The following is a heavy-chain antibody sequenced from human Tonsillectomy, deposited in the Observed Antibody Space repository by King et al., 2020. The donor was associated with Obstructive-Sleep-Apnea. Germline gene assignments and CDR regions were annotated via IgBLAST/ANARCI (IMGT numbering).Heavy chain of an antibody. CDR3: ARVFQTAVAFDY. Sequence: VQLVESGPGLVKPSQTLSLTCSVSGGSISSGGYYLSWIRQHPGKGLEWIGYIYYSGSTYYDPSLKSRVTISIDTYKNHFSLKLSSVPAADTAVYYCARVFQTAVAFDYWGQGTLVTVSS. V-gene: IGHV4-31*03. CDR1: GGSISSGGYY. J-gene: IGHJ4*02. D-gene: IGHD2-2*01. CDR2: IYYSGST.